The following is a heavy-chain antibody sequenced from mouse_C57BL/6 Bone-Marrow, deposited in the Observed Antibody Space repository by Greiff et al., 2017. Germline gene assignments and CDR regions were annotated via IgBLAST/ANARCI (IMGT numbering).Heavy chain of an antibody. Sequence: VQLQLSGPELVKPGASVKISCKASGYSFTGYYMNWVKQSPEKSLEWIGEINPSTGGTTYNQKFKAKATLTVDKSSSTAYMQLKSLTSEDSAVYYCARRRGFYYGYDDGAIGYPMDYWGQGTSVTVSS. D-gene: IGHD2-2*01. CDR3: ARRRGFYYGYDDGAIGYPMDY. CDR1: GYSFTGYY. V-gene: IGHV1-42*01. J-gene: IGHJ4*01. CDR2: INPSTGGT.